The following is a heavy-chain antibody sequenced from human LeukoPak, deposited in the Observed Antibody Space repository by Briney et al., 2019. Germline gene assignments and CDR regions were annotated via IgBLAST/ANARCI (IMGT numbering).Heavy chain of an antibody. CDR3: ARALWFGFNNRNYFDY. J-gene: IGHJ4*02. CDR2: INHSGST. D-gene: IGHD3-10*01. V-gene: IGHV4-34*01. Sequence: SETLSLTCTVSGGSISSYYWSWIRQPPGKELEWIGEINHSGSTNYNPSLKSRVTISVDTSKNQFSLKLSSVTAADTAVYYCARALWFGFNNRNYFDYWGQGTLVTVSS. CDR1: GGSISSYY.